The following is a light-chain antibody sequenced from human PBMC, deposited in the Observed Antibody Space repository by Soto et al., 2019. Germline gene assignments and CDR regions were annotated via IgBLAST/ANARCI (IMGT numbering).Light chain of an antibody. V-gene: IGKV3-15*01. Sequence: EIVMTQSPATLSVSPGERATLSCRASQSVSSNLAWYQQKPGQAPRLLIYGASTRATGIPGRFSGSGSGTEFTLTISGLQSEDFSVYYCQQYNNWPITFGQGTRLEIK. J-gene: IGKJ5*01. CDR1: QSVSSN. CDR2: GAS. CDR3: QQYNNWPIT.